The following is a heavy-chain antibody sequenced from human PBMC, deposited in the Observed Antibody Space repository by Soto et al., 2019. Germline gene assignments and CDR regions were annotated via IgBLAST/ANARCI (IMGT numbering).Heavy chain of an antibody. V-gene: IGHV3-33*01. D-gene: IGHD6-13*01. Sequence: QVQLVESGGGVVQPGESLRLSCAASGFTFSSYLMHWVRQAPGKGLEWVAIIYPDGTTQYYGDSVKGRFIISRDNSKSTPDVQMNSLRVEDTAVYLCARDVGSSSWHARDIWGQGTMVTVSS. CDR1: GFTFSSYL. CDR2: IYPDGTTQ. CDR3: ARDVGSSSWHARDI. J-gene: IGHJ3*02.